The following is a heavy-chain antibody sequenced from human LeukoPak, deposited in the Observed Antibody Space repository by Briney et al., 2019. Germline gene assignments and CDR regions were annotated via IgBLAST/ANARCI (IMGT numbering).Heavy chain of an antibody. CDR3: ASEMATTPH. CDR2: ISYDGSNK. Sequence: PGGSLRLSCAASGFTFSSYAMHWVRQAPGKGLEWVAVISYDGSNKYYADSVKGRFTISRDNSKNTLYLQMNSLRAEDTAVYYCASEMATTPHWGQGTLVTVSS. D-gene: IGHD5-24*01. J-gene: IGHJ1*01. CDR1: GFTFSSYA. V-gene: IGHV3-30-3*01.